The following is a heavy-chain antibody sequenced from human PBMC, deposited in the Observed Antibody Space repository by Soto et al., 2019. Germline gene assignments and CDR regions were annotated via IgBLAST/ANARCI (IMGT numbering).Heavy chain of an antibody. CDR2: ISGGRGST. J-gene: IGHJ5*02. V-gene: IGHV3-23*01. CDR1: GFPFSSYA. CDR3: AKGGEPGSGIYRWLDA. Sequence: PGGSLRLSCAASGFPFSSYALNWVRQAPGKRLEWVSAISGGRGSTFYADSVKGRFTLSRDNSKNTLYLQMNSLRAEDTAVYYCAKGGEPGSGIYRWLDAWGQGTRVTVSS. D-gene: IGHD2-15*01.